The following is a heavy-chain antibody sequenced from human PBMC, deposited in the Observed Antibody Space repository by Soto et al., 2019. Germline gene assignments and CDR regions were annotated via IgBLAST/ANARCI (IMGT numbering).Heavy chain of an antibody. Sequence: EVQLVESGVGRVQPGGSLRLSCATSGFTFSSYWMNWVRQAPGKGREWVAHIKQDGSEKYYVDSVKGRFTISRDYAAKSLLLQMNSLIVADTAVYYGARDRTLDVWGEGTTVTISS. CDR1: GFTFSSYW. CDR3: ARDRTLDV. V-gene: IGHV3-7*01. J-gene: IGHJ6*04. CDR2: IKQDGSEK.